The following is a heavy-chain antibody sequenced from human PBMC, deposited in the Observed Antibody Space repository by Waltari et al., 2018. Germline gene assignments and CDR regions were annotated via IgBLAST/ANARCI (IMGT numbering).Heavy chain of an antibody. CDR3: VTTGVAGFY. V-gene: IGHV3-74*01. CDR1: GFTFSHSW. CDR2: ISMEGSMV. J-gene: IGHJ4*02. Sequence: EVQLVESGGGLVQPGGSLRLSCAAYGFTFSHSWMYWVRQSPGKGLVWVSRISMEGSMVNYADSVKGRFTISRDNAKSTLFLQMNSLRVDDTALYYCVTTGVAGFYWGQGTRVTVSS. D-gene: IGHD6-19*01.